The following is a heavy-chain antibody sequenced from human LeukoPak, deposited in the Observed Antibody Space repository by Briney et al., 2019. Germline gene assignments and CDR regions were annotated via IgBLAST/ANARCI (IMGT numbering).Heavy chain of an antibody. J-gene: IGHJ4*02. CDR3: ARGAHRPAYQLLWEGYFDY. V-gene: IGHV1-2*02. Sequence: ASVKVSCKASGYTFTGYYMHWVRQAPGQGLEWMGWINPNSGGTNYVQKFQGRVTMTRDTAISTAYMELSRLRSDDTAVYYCARGAHRPAYQLLWEGYFDYWGQGTLVTVSS. CDR2: INPNSGGT. CDR1: GYTFTGYY. D-gene: IGHD2-2*01.